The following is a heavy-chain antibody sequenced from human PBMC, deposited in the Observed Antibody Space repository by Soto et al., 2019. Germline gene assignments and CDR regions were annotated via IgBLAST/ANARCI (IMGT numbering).Heavy chain of an antibody. J-gene: IGHJ6*04. CDR3: ARHGEDDFWSGYSPPYYYYYGMDV. V-gene: IGHV5-51*01. Sequence: GESLKISCKGSGYSFTSYWIGWVRQMPGKGLEWMGIIYPGDSDTRYSPSFQGQVTISADKSISTAYLQWSSLKASDTAMYYCARHGEDDFWSGYSPPYYYYYGMDVRGKGTTVNVSS. D-gene: IGHD3-3*01. CDR2: IYPGDSDT. CDR1: GYSFTSYW.